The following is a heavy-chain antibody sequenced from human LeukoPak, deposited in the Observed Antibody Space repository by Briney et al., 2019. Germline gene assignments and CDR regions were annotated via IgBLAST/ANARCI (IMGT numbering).Heavy chain of an antibody. J-gene: IGHJ4*02. V-gene: IGHV1-18*01. CDR2: ISAYNGNT. D-gene: IGHD3-10*01. CDR1: GYTSTSYA. CDR3: ARVSLVISLFDY. Sequence: ASVKVSCKASGYTSTSYAITWVRQAPGQGLEWMGWISAYNGNTNYAQKLQGRVTMSTDTSTSTAYMELRSLRSDDTAVYYCARVSLVISLFDYWGQGTLVTVSS.